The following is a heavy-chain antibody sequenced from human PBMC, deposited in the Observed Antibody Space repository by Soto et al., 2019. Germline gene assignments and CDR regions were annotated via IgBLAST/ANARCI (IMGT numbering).Heavy chain of an antibody. J-gene: IGHJ2*01. CDR3: VTGRSRHTSVAPGLGIPAEPSTDL. D-gene: IGHD2-15*01. CDR2: ISTRGRST. Sequence: EKGLEWVSAISTRGRSTYYADSVKGGFTISRDNSKNTLYLQMNSLRAEDTAMYFCVTGRSRHTSVAPGLGIPAEPSTDL. V-gene: IGHV3-23*01.